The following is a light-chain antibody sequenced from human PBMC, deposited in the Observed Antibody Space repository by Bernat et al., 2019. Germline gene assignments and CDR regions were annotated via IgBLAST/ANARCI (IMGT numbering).Light chain of an antibody. CDR1: SGHSSYA. CDR3: QTWGTGTLYV. CDR2: LNSDGSH. J-gene: IGLJ1*01. Sequence: QLVLTQSPSASASLGASVKLTCTLSSGHSSYAIAWHQQQPEKGPRYLMKLNSDGSHSKGDGIPDRFSGSSSWAERYLTISSLQSEDEADYYCQTWGTGTLYVFGTGTKVTVL. V-gene: IGLV4-69*01.